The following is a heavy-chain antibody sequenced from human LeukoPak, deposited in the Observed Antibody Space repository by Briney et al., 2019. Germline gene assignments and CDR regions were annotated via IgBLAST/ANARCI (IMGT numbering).Heavy chain of an antibody. CDR1: GFTLSGYA. D-gene: IGHD3-22*01. Sequence: GGSLRLSCAVSGFTLSGYAMHWVRQAPGKGLEWVAVISHDESNKYYADSVKGRFTISRDTSKNTLYLLMNSLRAEDTAVYYCARAGGITMIREVKVLDAFDIWGQGTPVTVSS. J-gene: IGHJ3*02. V-gene: IGHV3-30*04. CDR3: ARAGGITMIREVKVLDAFDI. CDR2: ISHDESNK.